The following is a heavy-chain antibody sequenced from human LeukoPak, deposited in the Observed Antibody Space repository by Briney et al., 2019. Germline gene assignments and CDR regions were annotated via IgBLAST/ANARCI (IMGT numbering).Heavy chain of an antibody. V-gene: IGHV3-30*04. CDR3: ARETWGAFDI. CDR2: ISYDGSNK. D-gene: IGHD1-26*01. J-gene: IGHJ3*02. Sequence: PGRSLRLSCAASGFTFSSYAMHWVRQAPGKGLEWVAVISYDGSNKYYADSVKGRFTISRDNSKNTLYLQMNSLRAEDTAVYYCARETWGAFDIWGQGTMVTVSS. CDR1: GFTFSSYA.